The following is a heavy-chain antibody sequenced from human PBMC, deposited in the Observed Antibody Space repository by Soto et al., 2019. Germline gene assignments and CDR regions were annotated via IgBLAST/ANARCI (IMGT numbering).Heavy chain of an antibody. CDR2: IYYSGNT. Sequence: SETLSLTCAVSGGSISSSNWWSWVRQPPGKGLEWIGYIYYSGNTYYNPPLESRVTISVDTSKNQFSLKLTSVTAADTAVYYCARSDYVSFDYWGQGALVTVSS. J-gene: IGHJ4*02. D-gene: IGHD4-17*01. CDR3: ARSDYVSFDY. CDR1: GGSISSSNW. V-gene: IGHV4-4*02.